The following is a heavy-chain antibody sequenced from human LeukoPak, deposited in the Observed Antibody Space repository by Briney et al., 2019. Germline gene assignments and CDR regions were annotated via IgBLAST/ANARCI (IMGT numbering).Heavy chain of an antibody. Sequence: SQTLSLTCTVSGGSISSGSYYWSWIRQPAGKGLEWIGRICTSGSTNYNPSLKSRVTISVDTSKNQFSLKLSSVTAADTAVYYCARSPSRGIPVVNWFDPWGQGTLVTVSS. D-gene: IGHD2-15*01. J-gene: IGHJ5*02. CDR1: GGSISSGSYY. CDR2: ICTSGST. V-gene: IGHV4-61*02. CDR3: ARSPSRGIPVVNWFDP.